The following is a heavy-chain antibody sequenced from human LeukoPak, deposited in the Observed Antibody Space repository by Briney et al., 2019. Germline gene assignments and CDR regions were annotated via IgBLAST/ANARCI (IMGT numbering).Heavy chain of an antibody. J-gene: IGHJ4*02. CDR1: GGSFSGYY. CDR3: ASSLSSGWYRRLGY. V-gene: IGHV4-34*01. CDR2: INRSGST. D-gene: IGHD6-19*01. Sequence: PSETLSLTSAVYGGSFSGYYWSWIRQPPGKGLEWIGEINRSGSTNYNPSLKSRVTISVDTSKNQFSLKLSSVTAADTAVYYCASSLSSGWYRRLGYWGQGTLVTVSS.